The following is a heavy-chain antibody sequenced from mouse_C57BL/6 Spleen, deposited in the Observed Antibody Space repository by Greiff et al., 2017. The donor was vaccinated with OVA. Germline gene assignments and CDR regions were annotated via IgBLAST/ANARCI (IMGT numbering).Heavy chain of an antibody. V-gene: IGHV1-80*01. Sequence: VQLQQSGAALVKPGASVKISCKASGYAFSGYWMNWLKQRPGKGLERIGQIYPGDGVTNYNGKFKGKATLTAVKSSSTAYMQISSLTSKDTAVYCGARDDVYLDYWGQGTTLTGAS. J-gene: IGHJ2*01. CDR2: IYPGDGVT. CDR3: ARDDVYLDY. D-gene: IGHD2-3*01. CDR1: GYAFSGYW.